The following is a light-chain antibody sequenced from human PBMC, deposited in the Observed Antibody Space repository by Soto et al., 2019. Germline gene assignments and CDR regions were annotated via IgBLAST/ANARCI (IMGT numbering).Light chain of an antibody. V-gene: IGLV2-14*01. CDR2: EVS. Sequence: QSALTQPASVSGSPGQSITISCTRTSSDVGGYNYVSWYQQHPGKAPKLMIYEVSNRPSGVSNRFSGSKSGNTASLTISGLQAEDEADYYCSSYTSSSTLYVFGTGTQLTVL. CDR1: SSDVGGYNY. CDR3: SSYTSSSTLYV. J-gene: IGLJ1*01.